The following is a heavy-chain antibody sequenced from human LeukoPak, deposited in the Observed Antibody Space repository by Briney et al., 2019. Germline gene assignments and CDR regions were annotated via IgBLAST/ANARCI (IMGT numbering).Heavy chain of an antibody. CDR2: ISSRSSDI. D-gene: IGHD3-10*01. J-gene: IGHJ4*02. CDR1: GFTSTTYT. Sequence: PGGSLRLSCVASGFTSTTYTMNWVRQAPGKGLEWVSSISSRSSDIYYADSLKGRFTISRDNAKNSLYLQMNGLRAEDTAVYYCARVDYASGSYYWGQGTLVTVSS. CDR3: ARVDYASGSYY. V-gene: IGHV3-21*01.